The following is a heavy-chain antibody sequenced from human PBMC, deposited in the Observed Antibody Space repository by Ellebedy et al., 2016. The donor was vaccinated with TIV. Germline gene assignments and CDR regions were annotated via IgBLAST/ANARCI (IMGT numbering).Heavy chain of an antibody. CDR1: GFTFSSYS. D-gene: IGHD6-19*01. J-gene: IGHJ4*02. CDR2: ISSSSSTI. Sequence: GESLKISXAASGFTFSSYSMNWVRQAPGKGLEWVSYISSSSSTIYYADSVKGRFTISRDNSKNTLYLQMNSLRAEDTAVYYCAKDGKQWLAYHYFDYWGQGTLVTVSS. V-gene: IGHV3-48*01. CDR3: AKDGKQWLAYHYFDY.